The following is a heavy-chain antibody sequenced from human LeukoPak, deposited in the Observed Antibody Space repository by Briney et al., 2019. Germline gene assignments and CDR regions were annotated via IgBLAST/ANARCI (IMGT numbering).Heavy chain of an antibody. V-gene: IGHV4-59*01. J-gene: IGHJ6*03. CDR2: IYYSGST. CDR3: ARANSSSRYYYYMDV. CDR1: GGSINSYY. Sequence: SETLSLTCTVSGGSINSYYWNWIRQPPGKGLEWIGYIYYSGSTNYNPSLKSRVTISVGTSKNQFSLRLNSVTAADTAVYYCARANSSSRYYYYMDVWGKGTTVTVSS. D-gene: IGHD6-6*01.